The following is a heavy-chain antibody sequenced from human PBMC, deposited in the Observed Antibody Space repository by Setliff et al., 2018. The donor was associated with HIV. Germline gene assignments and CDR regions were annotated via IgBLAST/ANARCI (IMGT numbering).Heavy chain of an antibody. CDR3: ARGVGVDTTLDS. V-gene: IGHV4-38-2*01. CDR1: GYSISSGYY. Sequence: PSETLSLTCAVSGYSISSGYYWGWIRQPPGKGLEWIGSIYHSGSTYYNPSLKSRVTISVDTSKNQFSLKLSSVTAADTAVYYCARGVGVDTTLDSWGQGTLVTVSS. D-gene: IGHD2-15*01. CDR2: IYHSGST. J-gene: IGHJ4*02.